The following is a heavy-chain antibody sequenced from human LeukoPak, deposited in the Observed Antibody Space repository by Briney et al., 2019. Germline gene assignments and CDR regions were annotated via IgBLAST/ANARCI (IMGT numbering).Heavy chain of an antibody. D-gene: IGHD3-10*01. Sequence: GGSLRLSCAASGYTFTTYWIGWVRQMPRKGLEWMGIIYPGDSDTRYSPSFQGQVTISADKSISTAYLQWSSLKASDTAIYYCARQHGSGSYYSRAIDYWGQGTLVTVSS. CDR1: GYTFTTYW. V-gene: IGHV5-51*01. CDR3: ARQHGSGSYYSRAIDY. CDR2: IYPGDSDT. J-gene: IGHJ4*02.